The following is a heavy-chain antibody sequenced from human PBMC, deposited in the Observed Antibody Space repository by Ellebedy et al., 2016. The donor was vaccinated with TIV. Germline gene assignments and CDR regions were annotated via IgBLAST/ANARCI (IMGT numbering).Heavy chain of an antibody. J-gene: IGHJ2*01. CDR2: ISWNSGSI. CDR1: GFTFEDYA. CDR3: AKKVAGILWYFDL. V-gene: IGHV3-9*01. D-gene: IGHD6-19*01. Sequence: PGGSLRLSCAASGFTFEDYAIHWVRQAPGKGLEWVSGISWNSGSIGYADSVKGLFTISRDNAKKTLYLQMNSLRVEDTALYYCAKKVAGILWYFDLWGRGTLVTVSS.